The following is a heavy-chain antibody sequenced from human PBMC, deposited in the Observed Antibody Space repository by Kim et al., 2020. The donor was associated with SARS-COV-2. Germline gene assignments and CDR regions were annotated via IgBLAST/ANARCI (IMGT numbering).Heavy chain of an antibody. D-gene: IGHD4-17*01. CDR1: GGSISSSSYY. J-gene: IGHJ4*02. CDR3: ARMVTYGGVGY. CDR2: IYYSGST. V-gene: IGHV4-39*01. Sequence: SETLSLTCTVSGGSISSSSYYWGWIRQPPGKGLEWIGSIYYSGSTYYNPSLKSRVTISVDTSKNQFSLKLSSVTAADTAVYYCARMVTYGGVGYWGQGTLVTVSS.